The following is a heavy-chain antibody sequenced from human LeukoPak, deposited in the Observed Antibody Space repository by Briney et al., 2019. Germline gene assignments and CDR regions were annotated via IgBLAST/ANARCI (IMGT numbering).Heavy chain of an antibody. D-gene: IGHD4-17*01. CDR3: AKAYGDYVSWFDP. CDR2: ISWNSGSI. J-gene: IGHJ5*02. CDR1: GFTFDDYA. Sequence: GGSLRLSCAASGFTFDDYAMHWVRQAPGKGLEWVSGISWNSGSIGYADSVKGRFTISRDNAKNSLYLQMNSLRAEDTALCYCAKAYGDYVSWFDPWGQGTLVTVSS. V-gene: IGHV3-9*01.